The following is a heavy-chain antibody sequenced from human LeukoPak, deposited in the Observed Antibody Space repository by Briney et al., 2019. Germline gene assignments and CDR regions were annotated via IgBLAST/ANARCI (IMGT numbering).Heavy chain of an antibody. J-gene: IGHJ4*02. V-gene: IGHV4-38-2*02. D-gene: IGHD1-26*01. CDR3: ARVHSGSYRGDY. Sequence: SETLSLTCTVSGYSISSGYYWGWIRQPPGKGLEWIRSIYHSGSTYYNPSLKSRVTISVDTSKNQFSLKLSSVTAADTAVYYCARVHSGSYRGDYWGQGTLVTVSS. CDR1: GYSISSGYY. CDR2: IYHSGST.